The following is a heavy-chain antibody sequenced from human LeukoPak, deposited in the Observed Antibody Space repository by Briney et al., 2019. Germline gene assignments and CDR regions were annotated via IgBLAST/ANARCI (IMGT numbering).Heavy chain of an antibody. D-gene: IGHD3-9*01. CDR2: IYYSGST. CDR1: GGSISSGSYY. CDR3: ARHGAMTGNFQH. J-gene: IGHJ1*01. V-gene: IGHV4-39*01. Sequence: PSETLSLTCTVSGGSISSGSYYWGWIRQPPGKGLEWSGSIYYSGSTYYNPSLKSRVTISVDTSSNQFSLKLSSVTAADMAVYYCARHGAMTGNFQHWGQGTLVTVSS.